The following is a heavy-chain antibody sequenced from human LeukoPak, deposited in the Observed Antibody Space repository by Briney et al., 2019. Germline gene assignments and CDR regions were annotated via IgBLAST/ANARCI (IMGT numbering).Heavy chain of an antibody. CDR3: ARGHSSGYYFSPDYFDY. D-gene: IGHD3-22*01. Sequence: GGSLRLSCAASGFTFNNYAMSWVRQMPGKGLEWMGIIYPGDSDTRYSPSFQGQVTISADKSISTAYLQWSSLKASDTAMYYCARGHSSGYYFSPDYFDYWGQGTLVTVSS. CDR2: IYPGDSDT. CDR1: GFTFNNYA. J-gene: IGHJ4*02. V-gene: IGHV5-51*01.